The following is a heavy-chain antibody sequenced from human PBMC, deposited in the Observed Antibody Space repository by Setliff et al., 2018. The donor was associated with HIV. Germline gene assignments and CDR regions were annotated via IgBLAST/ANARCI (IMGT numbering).Heavy chain of an antibody. CDR1: GYIFNNFW. CDR2: IYPGDSDT. CDR3: AREDTLASHWSAGGFFDY. Sequence: GESLKISCKGSGYIFNNFWIAWVRQMPGKGLEWMGIIYPGDSDTDYTPSLKSRVTLSVDTSKNQFTLNLRSVTAADTAVYYCAREDTLASHWSAGGFFDYWGQGMAVTVSS. D-gene: IGHD2-8*02. V-gene: IGHV5-51*06. J-gene: IGHJ4*02.